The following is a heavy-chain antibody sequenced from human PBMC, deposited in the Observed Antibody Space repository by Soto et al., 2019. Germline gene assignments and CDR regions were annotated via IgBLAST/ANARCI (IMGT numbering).Heavy chain of an antibody. V-gene: IGHV3-72*01. Sequence: EVQLVESGGGLVQPGGSLRLSCVASGLSISDYYMDWVRQAPGKEMEWIGRSRDKTRGYSTEFAASVKGRFTVSRDDSKNSLYLQLNSLKTDDTALYYCIRSQQLVMGHYYFDSWVQGTLVTVSS. CDR1: GLSISDYY. CDR3: IRSQQLVMGHYYFDS. J-gene: IGHJ4*02. D-gene: IGHD6-13*01. CDR2: SRDKTRGYST.